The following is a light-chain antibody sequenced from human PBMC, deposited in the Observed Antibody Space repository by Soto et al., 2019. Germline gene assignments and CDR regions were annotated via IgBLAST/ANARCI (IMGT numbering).Light chain of an antibody. CDR2: GAS. Sequence: EIVLTQSPGTLSLSPGERATLSCGASQSVSSSYLAWYQQKPGQAPRLLIYGASSRATGIPDRFTGSGSGTDFTLTISRLEPEDFAVYSCQQYGSSPPITFGQGTRLEIK. CDR3: QQYGSSPPIT. V-gene: IGKV3-20*01. CDR1: QSVSSSY. J-gene: IGKJ5*01.